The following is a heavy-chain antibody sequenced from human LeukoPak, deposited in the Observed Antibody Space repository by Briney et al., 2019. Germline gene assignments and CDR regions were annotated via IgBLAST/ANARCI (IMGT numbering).Heavy chain of an antibody. CDR2: IYYSGST. Sequence: SETLSLTCTVSGGSISSYYWSWIRQPPGKGLEWIGYIYYSGSTNYNPSLKSRVTISVDTSKNQFSLKLSSVTAADTAVYYCARVGAPGILTGYSRYYFDYWGQGTLVTVSS. CDR1: GGSISSYY. CDR3: ARVGAPGILTGYSRYYFDY. D-gene: IGHD3-9*01. J-gene: IGHJ4*02. V-gene: IGHV4-59*01.